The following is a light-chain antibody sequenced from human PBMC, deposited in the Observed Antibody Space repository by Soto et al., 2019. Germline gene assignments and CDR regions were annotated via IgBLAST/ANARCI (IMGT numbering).Light chain of an antibody. CDR1: QSVSSSY. CDR2: DAS. CDR3: QQYGSSPPYT. Sequence: EIVLTQSPGTLSLSPGERATLSCRASQSVSSSYLARYQQKPGQAPRLLIYDASSRATGIPDRFSGSGSGTDFTLTISRLEPEDFAVYYCQQYGSSPPYTFGQGTKLEIK. V-gene: IGKV3-20*01. J-gene: IGKJ2*01.